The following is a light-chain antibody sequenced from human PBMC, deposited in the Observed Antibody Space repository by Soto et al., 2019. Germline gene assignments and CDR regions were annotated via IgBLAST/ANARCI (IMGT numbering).Light chain of an antibody. CDR1: QDINGY. CDR2: GAS. CDR3: QQYNIYPLT. J-gene: IGKJ4*01. Sequence: DVQMTQSPSSLSESVGDRVTITCRASQDINGYLAWYQQKPGNAPKSLIYGASSLQTGVPSRFSGSESGTDFTLTISNLQPEDSATYYCQQYNIYPLTFGGGTNVEIK. V-gene: IGKV1D-16*01.